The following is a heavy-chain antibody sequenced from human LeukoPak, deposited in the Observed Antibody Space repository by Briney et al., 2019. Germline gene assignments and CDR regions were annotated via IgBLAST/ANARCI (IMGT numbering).Heavy chain of an antibody. V-gene: IGHV3-15*05. D-gene: IGHD1-26*01. CDR2: IKRKIDGETT. CDR3: VIGVGASDTDY. Sequence: GGSLRLSCVVSGFTFSNARMSWVRQAPGKGLEWVARIKRKIDGETTDYAAPVKGRFTISRDDSKNTLLLQMNSLKSEDTAVYHCVIGVGASDTDYWGQGTLVTVSS. CDR1: GFTFSNAR. J-gene: IGHJ4*02.